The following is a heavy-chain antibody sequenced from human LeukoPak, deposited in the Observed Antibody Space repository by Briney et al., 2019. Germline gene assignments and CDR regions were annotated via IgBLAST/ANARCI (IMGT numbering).Heavy chain of an antibody. CDR3: ARDPYSSTWSYGMDV. CDR2: IKQDGSEE. V-gene: IGHV3-7*05. J-gene: IGHJ6*02. CDR1: GFTFSNYW. D-gene: IGHD6-6*01. Sequence: GGSLRLSCAAPGFTFSNYWMSWVRQAPGKGLEWVANIKQDGSEEVYVDSVKGRFTISRDNAKNSLFLQMNTLRAEDTAVYYCARDPYSSTWSYGMDVWGQGTTVTVSS.